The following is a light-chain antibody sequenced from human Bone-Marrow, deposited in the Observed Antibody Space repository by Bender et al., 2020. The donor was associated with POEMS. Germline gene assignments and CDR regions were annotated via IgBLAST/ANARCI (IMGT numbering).Light chain of an antibody. CDR1: ALPKKY. CDR3: YSTDSSDSHGV. V-gene: IGLV3-10*01. Sequence: SYELTQPPSVSVSPGQTARITCSVDALPKKYASWYQQKSGQAPVLVIYEDSKRPSGIPETFSGSSSGTMATLTISRAQVEDEADYYCYSTDSSDSHGVFGGGTKLTVL. J-gene: IGLJ3*02. CDR2: EDS.